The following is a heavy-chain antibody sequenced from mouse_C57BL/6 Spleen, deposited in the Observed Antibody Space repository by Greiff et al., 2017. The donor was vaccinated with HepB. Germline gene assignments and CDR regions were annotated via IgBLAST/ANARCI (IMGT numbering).Heavy chain of an antibody. V-gene: IGHV1-64*01. D-gene: IGHD2-2*01. Sequence: VQLQHPGAELVKPGASVKLSCKASGYTFTSYWMHWVKQRPGQGLEWIGMIHPNSGSTNYNEKFKSKATLTVDKSSSTAYMQLSSLTSEDSAVYYCAREEGYYRYFDVWGTGTTVTVSS. CDR3: AREEGYYRYFDV. CDR2: IHPNSGST. J-gene: IGHJ1*03. CDR1: GYTFTSYW.